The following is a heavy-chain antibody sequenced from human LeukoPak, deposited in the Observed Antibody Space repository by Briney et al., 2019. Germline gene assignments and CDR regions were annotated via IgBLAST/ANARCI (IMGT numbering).Heavy chain of an antibody. D-gene: IGHD2-15*01. CDR3: ARDGAKGDCSGGSCHYYFDY. V-gene: IGHV3-64*01. CDR2: ICTNGGTP. Sequence: ARGSLRLSCAASGFTFSSYAMHSVRPAPGKGLEYVSAICTNGGTPNYANSAKGRFTISRDNSKNMLYLQMGSLRAEDMAVYYCARDGAKGDCSGGSCHYYFDYWGQGTLVTVSS. J-gene: IGHJ4*02. CDR1: GFTFSSYA.